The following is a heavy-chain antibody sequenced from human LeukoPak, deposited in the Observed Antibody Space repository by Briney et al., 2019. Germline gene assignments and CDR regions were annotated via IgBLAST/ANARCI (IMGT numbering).Heavy chain of an antibody. CDR1: GFTFSSYG. V-gene: IGHV3-33*01. Sequence: PGRSLRLSCAASGFTFSSYGMHWVRQAPGKGLEWVAVKWYDGSNKYYADSVKGRFTISRDNSKNTLYLQMNSLRAEDTAVYYCATTGYSSGWYFDYWGQGTLVTVSS. CDR3: ATTGYSSGWYFDY. CDR2: KWYDGSNK. D-gene: IGHD6-19*01. J-gene: IGHJ4*02.